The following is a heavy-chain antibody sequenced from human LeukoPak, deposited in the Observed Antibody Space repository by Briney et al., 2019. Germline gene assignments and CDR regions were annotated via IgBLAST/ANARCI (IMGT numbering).Heavy chain of an antibody. CDR3: ARGESYTSSGYYY. J-gene: IGHJ4*02. D-gene: IGHD3-22*01. CDR2: FMLIFGTA. CDR1: GGTFSNYA. Sequence: SVKVSCKASGGTFSNYAISWVRQAPGQGLEWMGRFMLIFGTANHAQKLQGRVTITTDESTTTAYMELSSLKSEDTAVYYCARGESYTSSGYYYWGQGTLVTVSS. V-gene: IGHV1-69*05.